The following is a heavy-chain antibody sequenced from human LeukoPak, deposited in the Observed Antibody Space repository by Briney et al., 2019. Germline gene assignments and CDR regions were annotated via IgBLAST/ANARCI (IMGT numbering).Heavy chain of an antibody. CDR2: IRVSAGST. V-gene: IGHV3-23*01. Sequence: GGSLRLSCAASGFTFNSYAMSWVRQAPGKGLEWVSGIRVSAGSTYYADSVKGRFTISRDNSKNTLYLQVDSLRAEDTALYYCAKAGGATPRAFDIWGQGTMVTVSS. J-gene: IGHJ3*02. CDR1: GFTFNSYA. CDR3: AKAGGATPRAFDI. D-gene: IGHD5-12*01.